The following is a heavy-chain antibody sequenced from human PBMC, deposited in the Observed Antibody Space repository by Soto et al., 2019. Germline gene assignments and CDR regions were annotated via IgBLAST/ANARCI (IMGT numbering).Heavy chain of an antibody. CDR2: TSSDGGTK. V-gene: IGHV3-30-3*01. D-gene: IGHD1-1*01. Sequence: VGSLRLSCETSVFTFTGYSMHWIRHSPGKWLEWVAVTSSDGGTKFYADSVKGRFTVSRDNSKKTLYLQMNSLRPEDTAVYYCVLEVVLTTWYFEYWGQGIQVTVSS. J-gene: IGHJ4*02. CDR3: VLEVVLTTWYFEY. CDR1: VFTFTGYS.